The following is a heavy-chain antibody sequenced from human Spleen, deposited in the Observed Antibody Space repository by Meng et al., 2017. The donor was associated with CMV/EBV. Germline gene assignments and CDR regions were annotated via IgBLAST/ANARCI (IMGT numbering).Heavy chain of an antibody. CDR3: ARDHNWGPDY. D-gene: IGHD7-27*01. CDR2: IQPSTGVT. V-gene: IGHV1-2*02. Sequence: VTCETFGYTFTGHFMHWIRQAPGQGLEWMGWIQPSTGVTNYAQKFQGRVAVTSDTAAATVYMELRRLTSDDTAIYYCARDHNWGPDYWGQGTLVTVSS. CDR1: GYTFTGHF. J-gene: IGHJ4*02.